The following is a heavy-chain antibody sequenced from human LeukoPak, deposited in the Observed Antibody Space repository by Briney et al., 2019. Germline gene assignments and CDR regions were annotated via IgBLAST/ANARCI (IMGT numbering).Heavy chain of an antibody. J-gene: IGHJ3*02. V-gene: IGHV1-2*02. CDR2: INPNSGGT. Sequence: ASVKVSCKASGYTFTGYYMHWVRQAPGQGLEWMGWINPNSGGTNYAQKFQGRVTMTTDTSISTAYMELSRLRSDDTAVYYCAELRPYCSSTSCYKGAFDIWGQGTMVTVSS. D-gene: IGHD2-2*02. CDR3: AELRPYCSSTSCYKGAFDI. CDR1: GYTFTGYY.